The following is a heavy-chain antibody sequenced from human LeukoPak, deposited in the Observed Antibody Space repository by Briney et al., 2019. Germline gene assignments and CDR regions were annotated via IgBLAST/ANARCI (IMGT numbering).Heavy chain of an antibody. CDR3: ARDLFPVATAFMDYYYYYMDV. CDR1: GYTFTSHG. Sequence: ASVRVSCKXSGYTFTSHGISWVRQAPRQGLEWMGGISAYNGNTNYPQKLQGRVTMTTDTSTSTAYMELRSLRSDDTAVYYCARDLFPVATAFMDYYYYYMDVWGKGTTVTVSS. V-gene: IGHV1-18*01. CDR2: ISAYNGNT. D-gene: IGHD5-12*01. J-gene: IGHJ6*03.